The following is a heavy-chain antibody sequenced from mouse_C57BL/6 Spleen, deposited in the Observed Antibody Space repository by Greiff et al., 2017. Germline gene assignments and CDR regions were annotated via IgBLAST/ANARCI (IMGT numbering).Heavy chain of an antibody. V-gene: IGHV1-64*01. J-gene: IGHJ1*03. CDR2: IHPNSGST. Sequence: QVQLQQPGAELVKPGASVKLSCKASGYTFTSYWMHWVKQRPGQGREWIGMIHPNSGSTNYNEKFKSKATLTVDKSSSTAYMQLSSLTSKDSAVYYCARGDYGSSYWYFDVWGTGTTVTVSS. CDR3: ARGDYGSSYWYFDV. CDR1: GYTFTSYW. D-gene: IGHD1-1*01.